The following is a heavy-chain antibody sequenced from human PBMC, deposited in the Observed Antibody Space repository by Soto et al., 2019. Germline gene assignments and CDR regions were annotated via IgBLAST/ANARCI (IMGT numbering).Heavy chain of an antibody. D-gene: IGHD3-10*01. V-gene: IGHV4-34*01. CDR3: ARGVPGY. CDR2: INDSGST. CDR1: GGSFSGYD. Sequence: QVQLQQWDAGLLKPSETLSLTCAVYGGSFSGYDWSWVRQPPGKGLEWIGEINDSGSTNYNPSLKSRVIISVDTSKSQFSLRLSSVTAADTAVYYCARGVPGYWGQGTLVTVSS. J-gene: IGHJ4*02.